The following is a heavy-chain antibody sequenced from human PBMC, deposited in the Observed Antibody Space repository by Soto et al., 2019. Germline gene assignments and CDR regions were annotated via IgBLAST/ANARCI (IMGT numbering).Heavy chain of an antibody. V-gene: IGHV3-33*01. CDR1: GFTFSSYG. Sequence: GGSLRLSCAASGFTFSSYGMHWVRQAPGKGLEWVAVIWYDGSNKYYADSVKGRFTISRDNSKNTLYLQMNSLRAEDTAVYYCAREYSSGWPPGVYYYYGMDVWGQGTTVTVSS. J-gene: IGHJ6*02. CDR3: AREYSSGWPPGVYYYYGMDV. CDR2: IWYDGSNK. D-gene: IGHD6-19*01.